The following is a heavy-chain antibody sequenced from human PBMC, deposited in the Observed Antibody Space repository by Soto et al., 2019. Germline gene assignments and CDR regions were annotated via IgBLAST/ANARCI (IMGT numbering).Heavy chain of an antibody. V-gene: IGHV1-69*06. CDR3: ARHSGVSGHYYYGMDV. CDR1: GGTFSSYA. CDR2: IIPIFGTA. J-gene: IGHJ6*02. Sequence: QVQLVQSGAEVKKPGSSVKVSCKASGGTFSSYAISWVRQAPGQGLEWMGGIIPIFGTANYAQKFQGRVTITADKPPSTAYMELSSLRSEDTAVYYCARHSGVSGHYYYGMDVGGQGTTFTVSS. D-gene: IGHD1-26*01.